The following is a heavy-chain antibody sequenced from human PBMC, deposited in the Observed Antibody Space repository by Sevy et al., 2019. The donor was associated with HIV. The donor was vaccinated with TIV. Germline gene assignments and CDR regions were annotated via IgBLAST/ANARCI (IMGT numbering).Heavy chain of an antibody. D-gene: IGHD5-18*01. CDR3: TTEDHTAMVTGAFDY. Sequence: GGSLRLSCAASGFTFSNAWMSWVRQAPGKGLEWVGRIKSKTDGGTTDYAAPVKGRFTSSRAYSKNTLNLQMNSLKTADTAVDYCTTEDHTAMVTGAFDYWGQGTLVTVSS. J-gene: IGHJ4*02. CDR2: IKSKTDGGTT. CDR1: GFTFSNAW. V-gene: IGHV3-15*01.